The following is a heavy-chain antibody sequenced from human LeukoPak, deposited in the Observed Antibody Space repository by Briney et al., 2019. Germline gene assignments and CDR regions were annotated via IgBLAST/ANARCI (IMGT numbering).Heavy chain of an antibody. D-gene: IGHD6-6*01. CDR3: ARAPWQLSPFDF. V-gene: IGHV3-7*01. Sequence: PGGSLRLSFAASGVTLSTFWRSWVRQAPGKGLEWVANIKQDETEKYYVDSVKGRFYISRDNARNSLSLQMNRLRPEDTAVHYCARAPWQLSPFDFWGQGVLVTVSS. CDR1: GVTLSTFW. CDR2: IKQDETEK. J-gene: IGHJ4*02.